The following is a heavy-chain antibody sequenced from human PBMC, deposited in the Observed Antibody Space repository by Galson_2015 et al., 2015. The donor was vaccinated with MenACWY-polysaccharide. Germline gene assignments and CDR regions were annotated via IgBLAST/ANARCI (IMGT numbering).Heavy chain of an antibody. J-gene: IGHJ6*04. CDR3: SRLQSKYMDV. V-gene: IGHV3-30*12. CDR2: IYYDGSKK. D-gene: IGHD4-11*01. CDR1: GFTFRSYG. Sequence: SLRLSCAASGFTFRSYGMHWVRRAPGKGLEWVTLIYYDGSKKEYADSVKGRFTISRDNSQNTLYLQMDSLRAEDTAVYYCSRLQSKYMDVWGKGTTVTVSS.